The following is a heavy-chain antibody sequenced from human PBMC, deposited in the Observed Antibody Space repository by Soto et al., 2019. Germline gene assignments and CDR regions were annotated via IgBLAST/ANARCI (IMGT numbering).Heavy chain of an antibody. CDR3: ARGGYYYDSSGYQPTYYSYGMDV. CDR1: GGTFSSYA. CDR2: IIPIFGTA. Sequence: QVQLVQSGAEVKKPVSSVKVSCKASGGTFSSYAISWVRQAPGQGLEWMGGIIPIFGTANYAQKFQGRVTITADEYTSKAYMELSSLRSEDTAVYYCARGGYYYDSSGYQPTYYSYGMDVWGQGTKVTVSS. D-gene: IGHD3-22*01. J-gene: IGHJ6*02. V-gene: IGHV1-69*01.